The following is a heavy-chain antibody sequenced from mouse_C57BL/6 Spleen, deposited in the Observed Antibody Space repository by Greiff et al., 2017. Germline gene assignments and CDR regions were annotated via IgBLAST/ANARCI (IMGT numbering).Heavy chain of an antibody. V-gene: IGHV5-12*01. D-gene: IGHD2-13*01. CDR1: GFTFSDYY. CDR3: ARQGGDLLWRRKGAMDY. Sequence: EVKLMESGGGLVQPGGSLKLSCAASGFTFSDYYMYWVRQTPEKRLEWVAYISNGGGSTYYPDTVKGRFTISRDNAKNTLYLQMSRLKSEDSAVYYCARQGGDLLWRRKGAMDYWGQGTSVTVSA. CDR2: ISNGGGST. J-gene: IGHJ4*01.